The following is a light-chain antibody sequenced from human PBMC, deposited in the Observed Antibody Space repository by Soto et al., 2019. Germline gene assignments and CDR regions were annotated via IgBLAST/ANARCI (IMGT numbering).Light chain of an antibody. V-gene: IGLV2-14*01. CDR3: SSYTTRSTRV. CDR2: EVT. CDR1: SSDVGIYNY. J-gene: IGLJ1*01. Sequence: QSVLTQPASVSGSPGQSIAISCTGSSSDVGIYNYVSWYQQHPGKVPKLIIYEVTNRPSGVSNRFSGSKSGNTASLTISGLQAEDGADYYCSSYTTRSTRVFGTGTKLTVL.